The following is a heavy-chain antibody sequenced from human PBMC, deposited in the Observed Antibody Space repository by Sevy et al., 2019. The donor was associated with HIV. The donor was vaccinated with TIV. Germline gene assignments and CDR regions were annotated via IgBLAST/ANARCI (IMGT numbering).Heavy chain of an antibody. CDR1: GFTFSSYA. V-gene: IGHV3-30*04. Sequence: GGSLRLSCAASGFTFSSYAMHWVRQAPGKGLEWVAVISYDGSNKYYADSVKGRFTISRDNSKNTLYLQMNSLRAEDTAVHYCAIPTLGYSYGLGDYWGQGTLVTVSS. CDR2: ISYDGSNK. J-gene: IGHJ4*02. D-gene: IGHD5-18*01. CDR3: AIPTLGYSYGLGDY.